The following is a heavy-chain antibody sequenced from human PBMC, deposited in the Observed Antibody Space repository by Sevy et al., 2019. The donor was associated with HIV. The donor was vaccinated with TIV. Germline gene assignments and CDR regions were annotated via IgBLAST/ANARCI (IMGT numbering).Heavy chain of an antibody. CDR1: EFTVSSKY. V-gene: IGHV3-53*03. CDR2: ISSAGNT. J-gene: IGHJ6*02. Sequence: GGSLRLSCAASEFTVSSKYMRWVRQAPGKGLEWVSVISSAGNTYYADFVKGRFTISRDISKNRLYLLMSIRRAEDTVFYYCSTTSSPLYSYALDVWGQGTTVTVSS. D-gene: IGHD6-6*01. CDR3: STTSSPLYSYALDV.